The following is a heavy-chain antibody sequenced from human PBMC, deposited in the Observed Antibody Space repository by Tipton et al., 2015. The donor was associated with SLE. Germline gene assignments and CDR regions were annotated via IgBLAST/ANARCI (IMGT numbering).Heavy chain of an antibody. Sequence: PGLVKPSGTLSLTCTVSGVSISSRDYWSWVRQPPGEGLEWIGDISHSGNTTYNPSLRSRVTISVDKSKNQFSLRLNSLTDADTAMYFCARGKSSRFCDGGVYFDHWGQGSLVTVSS. CDR1: GVSISSRDY. CDR3: ARGKSSRFCDGGVYFDH. D-gene: IGHD6-13*01. CDR2: ISHSGNT. V-gene: IGHV4-4*02. J-gene: IGHJ4*02.